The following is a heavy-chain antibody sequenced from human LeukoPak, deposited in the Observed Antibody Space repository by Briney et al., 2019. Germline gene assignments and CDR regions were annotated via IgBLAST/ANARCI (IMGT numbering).Heavy chain of an antibody. Sequence: GGSLRLSCSASGFTFSSYAMSGVRQVPGKGLEWLSAISSSGSTTYYADSVKGRFTISRDNSKNTLYLQMNSLRAEDTAVYYCAEKKNFYFDYWGQGTLVTVSS. J-gene: IGHJ4*02. CDR2: ISSSGSTT. V-gene: IGHV3-23*01. D-gene: IGHD1-7*01. CDR1: GFTFSSYA. CDR3: AEKKNFYFDY.